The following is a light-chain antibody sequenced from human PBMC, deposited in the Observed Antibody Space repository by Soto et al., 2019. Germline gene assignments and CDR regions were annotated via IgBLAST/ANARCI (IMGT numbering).Light chain of an antibody. J-gene: IGLJ1*01. CDR1: SRDIGDYDY. Sequence: QSALTQPASVSGSPGQSITLSCTGTSRDIGDYDYVSWYPHLPGKAPKLLIFEVSNRPSGVSNRFSGSKSGNTASLTISGLQAEDEADYYCNSYAAGNTRVFGTGTKLTVL. CDR2: EVS. CDR3: NSYAAGNTRV. V-gene: IGLV2-14*01.